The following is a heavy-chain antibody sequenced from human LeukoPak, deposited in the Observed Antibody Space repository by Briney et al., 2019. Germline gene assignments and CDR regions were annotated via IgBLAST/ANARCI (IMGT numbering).Heavy chain of an antibody. D-gene: IGHD1-26*01. CDR2: MYGRGTT. J-gene: IGHJ4*02. CDR3: ARDKLAGATYFDS. V-gene: IGHV3-66*03. CDR1: GFSVSSTW. Sequence: GSLRLSCEASGFSVSSTWMSWVRQAPGKGLEWVSIMYGRGTTSHADSVKGRFTVSRDNAKNIPYLQMNSLRADDTAVYYCARDKLAGATYFDSWGQGTLVTVSS.